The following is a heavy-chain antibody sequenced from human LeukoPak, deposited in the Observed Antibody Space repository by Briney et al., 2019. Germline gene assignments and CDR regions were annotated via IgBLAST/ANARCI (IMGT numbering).Heavy chain of an antibody. V-gene: IGHV3-53*01. CDR1: GFTVSTYY. CDR2: IYSGGST. Sequence: GGSLRLSYAASGFTVSTYYMTWVRQALGKGLECVSVIYSGGSTYYADSVKGRFTVSRDNSKNTLYLQMNSLRAEDTAMYYCARGLGYCTSTTCLLPFDYWGQGTLVTVSS. CDR3: ARGLGYCTSTTCLLPFDY. J-gene: IGHJ4*02. D-gene: IGHD2-2*01.